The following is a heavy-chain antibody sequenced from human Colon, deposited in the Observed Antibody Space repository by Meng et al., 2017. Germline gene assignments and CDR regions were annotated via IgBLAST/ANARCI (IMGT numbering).Heavy chain of an antibody. CDR1: GYNFTGYW. J-gene: IGHJ1*01. CDR2: IYPADSDT. D-gene: IGHD1-26*01. V-gene: IGHV5-51*01. CDR3: ARLYSGSYHAPTHY. Sequence: GESLKISCKGSGYNFTGYWIGWVRQMPGKGLEWMGIIYPADSDTRYSPSFQGQVTISADKSISTAYLQWSSLKASDTAMYYCARLYSGSYHAPTHYWGQGTLVTVSS.